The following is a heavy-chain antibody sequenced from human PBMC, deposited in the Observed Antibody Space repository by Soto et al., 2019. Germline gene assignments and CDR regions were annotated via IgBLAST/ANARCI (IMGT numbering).Heavy chain of an antibody. Sequence: PSETLSLACAVYVGSFSGYYWSWIRQPPGKGLEWIGEINHSGSTNYNPSLKSRVTISVDTSKNQFSLKLSSVAAADTAVYYCAREDYDILTGYPYYYGMDVWGQGTTVTVSS. D-gene: IGHD3-9*01. J-gene: IGHJ6*02. CDR3: AREDYDILTGYPYYYGMDV. CDR1: VGSFSGYY. V-gene: IGHV4-34*01. CDR2: INHSGST.